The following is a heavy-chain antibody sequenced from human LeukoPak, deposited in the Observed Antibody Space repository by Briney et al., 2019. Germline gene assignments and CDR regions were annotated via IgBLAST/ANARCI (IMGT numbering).Heavy chain of an antibody. J-gene: IGHJ4*02. CDR1: GFTFSNAW. D-gene: IGHD6-19*01. V-gene: IGHV3-15*01. CDR2: IKSKTDGGTV. CDR3: ITQGYNSGWFYFDY. Sequence: PGGSLRLSCAVSGFTFSNAWMSWVRQAPGKGLEWVGRIKSKTDGGTVDYAAPVKGRFTISRDDSKNTLYLQMNSLKTEDTAVYYCITQGYNSGWFYFDYWGQGTLVTVSS.